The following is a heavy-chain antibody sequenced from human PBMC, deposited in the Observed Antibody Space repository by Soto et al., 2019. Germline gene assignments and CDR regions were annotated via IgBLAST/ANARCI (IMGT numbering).Heavy chain of an antibody. J-gene: IGHJ4*02. V-gene: IGHV4-59*03. CDR2: IYYKADT. Sequence: QVQLLESGPTLVKPSEILFLTCSVSGDSLNNNWWTWIRQAPGTAPELVVYIYYKADTRYNPSLESRGTISLDTPKDQISLELRSLSGADTAVYFCARGSLVYDSWGQGILVTVSS. CDR3: ARGSLVYDS. CDR1: GDSLNNNW. D-gene: IGHD3-16*01.